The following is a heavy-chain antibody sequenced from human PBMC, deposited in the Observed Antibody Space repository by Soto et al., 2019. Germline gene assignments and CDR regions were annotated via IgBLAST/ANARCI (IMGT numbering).Heavy chain of an antibody. CDR1: GGSFSGYY. D-gene: IGHD1-26*01. V-gene: IGHV4-34*01. Sequence: SETLSLTCAVYGGSFSGYYWSWIRQPPGKGLEWIGEINHSGSTNYNPSLKSRVTISVDTSKNQFSLKLSSVTAADTAVYYCARRSHWGIVRATFPYYFDYWGQGTLVTVSS. CDR3: ARRSHWGIVRATFPYYFDY. J-gene: IGHJ4*02. CDR2: INHSGST.